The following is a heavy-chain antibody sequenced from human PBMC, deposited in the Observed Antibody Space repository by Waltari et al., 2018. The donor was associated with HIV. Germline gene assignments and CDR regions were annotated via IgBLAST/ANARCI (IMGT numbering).Heavy chain of an antibody. D-gene: IGHD6-25*01. CDR2: ISRSTSTI. J-gene: IGHJ4*02. Sequence: EVQLLESGGGLVQPGGSLRLSCAASGFTFSDYNMNWVRQAPGKGLEWVSYISRSTSTIYYADSVKGRFTISRDNAENSLYLQMNSLRAEDTAVYFCARDGRPTGWYYVDYWGQGTLVTVSS. CDR1: GFTFSDYN. V-gene: IGHV3-48*04. CDR3: ARDGRPTGWYYVDY.